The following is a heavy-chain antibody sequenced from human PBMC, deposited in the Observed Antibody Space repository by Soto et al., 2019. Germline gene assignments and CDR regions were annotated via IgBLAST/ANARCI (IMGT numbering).Heavy chain of an antibody. CDR2: IYWDDDK. V-gene: IGHV2-5*02. D-gene: IGHD3-16*01. Sequence: QVTLKESGPPLVKPTQTLPLPCTFSGFSLSTTAVGVGWIRQPPGRALEWLAVIYWDDDKRYSPSLKSRLTITKDTSKNQVVLTMTNMDPVDTGTYYCAHIAYAWVLGGFDYWGQGTLVTVSS. CDR3: AHIAYAWVLGGFDY. J-gene: IGHJ4*02. CDR1: GFSLSTTAVG.